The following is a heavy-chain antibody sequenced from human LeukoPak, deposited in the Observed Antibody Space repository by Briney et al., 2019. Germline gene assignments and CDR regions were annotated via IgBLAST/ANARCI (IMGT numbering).Heavy chain of an antibody. J-gene: IGHJ4*02. Sequence: SETLSLTCAVYGGSFSGYYWSWIRQPPGEGLEWIGEINHSGSTNYNPSLKSRVTISVDTSKNQFSLKLSSVTAADTAVYYCARDDSSGWYYFDYWGQGTLVTVSS. CDR3: ARDDSSGWYYFDY. V-gene: IGHV4-34*01. CDR2: INHSGST. CDR1: GGSFSGYY. D-gene: IGHD6-19*01.